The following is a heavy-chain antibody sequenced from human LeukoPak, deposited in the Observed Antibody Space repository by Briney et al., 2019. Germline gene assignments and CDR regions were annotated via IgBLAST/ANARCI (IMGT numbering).Heavy chain of an antibody. CDR1: GYTFTGYY. CDR3: ARVLRYFDWPDY. J-gene: IGHJ4*02. D-gene: IGHD3-9*01. V-gene: IGHV1-2*04. CDR2: INPNSGGT. Sequence: ASVKVSCKASGYTFTGYYMHWVRQAPGQGLEWMGWINPNSGGTNYAQKFQGWVTMTRDTSISTAYMELSRLRSDVTAVYYCARVLRYFDWPDYWGQGTLVTVSS.